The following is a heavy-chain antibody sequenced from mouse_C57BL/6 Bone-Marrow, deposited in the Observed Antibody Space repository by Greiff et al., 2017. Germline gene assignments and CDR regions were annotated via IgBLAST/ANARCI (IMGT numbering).Heavy chain of an antibody. Sequence: EVQGVESGGDLVKPGGSLKLSCAASGFTFSSYGMSWVRQTPDKRLEWVATISSGGSYTYYPDSVKGRFTISRDNAKNTLYLQMSSLKSEDTAMYCCARVGGAMDYWGQGTSVTVSS. J-gene: IGHJ4*01. D-gene: IGHD1-1*01. CDR3: ARVGGAMDY. CDR1: GFTFSSYG. CDR2: ISSGGSYT. V-gene: IGHV5-6*01.